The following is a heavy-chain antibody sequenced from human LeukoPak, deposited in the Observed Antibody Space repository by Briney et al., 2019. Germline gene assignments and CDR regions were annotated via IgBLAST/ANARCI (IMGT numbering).Heavy chain of an antibody. CDR1: GFSFTNYD. CDR2: TSLDGSNK. V-gene: IGHV3-30-3*01. J-gene: IGHJ4*02. Sequence: PGRSLSLSCVASGFSFTNYDIHWVRQAPGRGLEWVAVTSLDGSNKLYTDTVRGRFIISRDNSKNTVYLQMDSLRAEDTAVYYCARDLTLGKPDYCDHWGQGTLVTVSS. CDR3: ARDLTLGKPDYCDH. D-gene: IGHD7-27*01.